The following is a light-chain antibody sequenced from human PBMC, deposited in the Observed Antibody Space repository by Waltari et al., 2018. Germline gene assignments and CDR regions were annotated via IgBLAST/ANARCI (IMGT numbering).Light chain of an antibody. V-gene: IGKV3-15*01. J-gene: IGKJ1*01. CDR1: QSVSSN. Sequence: EIVMTQSPATQSVSPGERATLSCRASQSVSSNLAWYQQKPGQAPRLLIYGASTRATGIPGRFSGSVSGTEFNLAISSLQSEDFAVYYCQQYNNWLRTYGQGTKVEI. CDR2: GAS. CDR3: QQYNNWLRT.